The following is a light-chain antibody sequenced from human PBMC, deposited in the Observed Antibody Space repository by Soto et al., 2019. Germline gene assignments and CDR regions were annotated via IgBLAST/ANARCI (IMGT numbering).Light chain of an antibody. CDR2: ENN. J-gene: IGLJ2*01. CDR1: SSNIGENY. CDR3: GTWDSSLSAVV. Sequence: QPVLTQPPSVSAAPGQKVTISCSGSSSNIGENYVSWYHQLPGTAPQLLIYENNKRPSGTPDRFSGSKSATSAILDITGLQTGDEADYYCGTWDSSLSAVVFGGGTKLTVL. V-gene: IGLV1-51*02.